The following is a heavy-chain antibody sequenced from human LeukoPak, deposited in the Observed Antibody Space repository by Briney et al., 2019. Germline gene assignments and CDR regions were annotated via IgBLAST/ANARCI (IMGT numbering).Heavy chain of an antibody. CDR2: IYSGTGT. Sequence: GGSLRLSCAVSGCTVSSNFMSWVRQPPGKGLQWVSVIYSGTGTQYVDSVKGRFTISRDSSKNTLYLQMNSLRAEDTAVYYCARVPRLRYFDWLSAHAFDIWGQGTMVTVSS. V-gene: IGHV3-53*01. D-gene: IGHD3-9*01. J-gene: IGHJ3*02. CDR1: GCTVSSNF. CDR3: ARVPRLRYFDWLSAHAFDI.